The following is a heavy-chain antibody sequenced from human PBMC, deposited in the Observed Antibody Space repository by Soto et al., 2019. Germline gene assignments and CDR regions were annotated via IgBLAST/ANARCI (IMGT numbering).Heavy chain of an antibody. Sequence: QVQLVESGGGVVQPGRSLRLSCAASGFTFSSYGMHWVRQAPGKGLEWVAVLSYDGSNKYYADSVKGRFTIARDNSKNALYLRMSSLGAGDAAVYYCAPRPRDYWGQGALVTVSS. CDR2: LSYDGSNK. J-gene: IGHJ4*02. V-gene: IGHV3-30*03. CDR3: APRPRDY. CDR1: GFTFSSYG.